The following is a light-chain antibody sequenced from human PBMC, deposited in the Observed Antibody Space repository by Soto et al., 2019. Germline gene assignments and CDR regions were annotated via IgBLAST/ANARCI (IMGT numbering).Light chain of an antibody. Sequence: QSVLTQPPSASGTPGQRVTISCSGSRSNIGSNTVDWYQQLPGTAPKLLIYSNNQRTSGVPDRFSGSKSGTSASLAISGLQSEDEADYYCAAWDDSLNGVIFGGGTQLTVL. CDR2: SNN. CDR3: AAWDDSLNGVI. CDR1: RSNIGSNT. J-gene: IGLJ2*01. V-gene: IGLV1-44*01.